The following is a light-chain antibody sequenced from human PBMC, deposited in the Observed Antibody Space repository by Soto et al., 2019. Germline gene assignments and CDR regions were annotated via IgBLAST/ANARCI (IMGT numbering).Light chain of an antibody. CDR1: SSNIGSNT. CDR3: AAGKDSLIARVV. J-gene: IGLJ2*01. V-gene: IGLV1-44*01. CDR2: NNN. Sequence: QSVLTQPPSASGTPGQRVTISCSGSSSNIGSNTVNWYQQLPGTAPRLLIYNNNQRPSGVPDRVSGSKSGTSASLAIRGRQSGNRAIYYLAAGKDSLIARVVFGGGTNLTAL.